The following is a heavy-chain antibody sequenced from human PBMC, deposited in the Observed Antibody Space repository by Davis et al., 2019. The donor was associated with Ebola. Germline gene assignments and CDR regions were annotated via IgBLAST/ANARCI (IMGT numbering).Heavy chain of an antibody. J-gene: IGHJ3*02. Sequence: MPSETLSLTCAVSGGSISSGGYSWSWIRQPPGKGLEWIGYIYYSGSTYYNPSLKSRVTISVDTSKNQFSLKLSSVTAADTAVYYCARVGSVDKSFDIWGQGTMVTASS. CDR1: GGSISSGGYS. CDR2: IYYSGST. CDR3: ARVGSVDKSFDI. V-gene: IGHV4-30-4*07. D-gene: IGHD5-12*01.